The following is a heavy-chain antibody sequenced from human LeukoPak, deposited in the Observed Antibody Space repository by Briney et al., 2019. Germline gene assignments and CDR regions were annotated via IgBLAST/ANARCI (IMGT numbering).Heavy chain of an antibody. CDR1: GFTFSSYS. Sequence: GGSLRLSCAASGFTFSSYSMNWVRQAPGKGLEWVSYISSSSSTIYYADSVKGRFTISRDNAKNSLYLQMNSLRAEDTAVYYCARDRYCSGGSCYVGAFDIWGQGTMVTVSS. D-gene: IGHD2-15*01. CDR3: ARDRYCSGGSCYVGAFDI. CDR2: ISSSSSTI. V-gene: IGHV3-48*01. J-gene: IGHJ3*02.